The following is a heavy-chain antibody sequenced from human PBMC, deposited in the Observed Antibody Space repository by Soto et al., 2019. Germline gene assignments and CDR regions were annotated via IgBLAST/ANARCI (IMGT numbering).Heavy chain of an antibody. CDR3: ARVPGYSSSWYKDAFDI. J-gene: IGHJ3*02. CDR1: GGSISSYY. V-gene: IGHV4-59*01. CDR2: IYYSGST. D-gene: IGHD6-13*01. Sequence: PSETLSLTCTVSGGSISSYYWSWIRQPPGKGLEWIGYIYYSGSTNYNPSLKSRVTISVDTSKNQFSLKLRSVTAADTAVYYCARVPGYSSSWYKDAFDIWGQGTMVAV.